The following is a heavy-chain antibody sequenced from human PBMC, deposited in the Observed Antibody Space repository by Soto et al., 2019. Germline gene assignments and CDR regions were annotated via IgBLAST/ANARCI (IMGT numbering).Heavy chain of an antibody. D-gene: IGHD6-25*01. CDR1: GFTFSSYS. Sequence: EVQLVESGGGLVKPGGSLRLSCAASGFTFSSYSMNWVRQAPGKGLEWVSSISSSSSYIYYADSVKGRFTISRDNAKNSLYLQMNSLRAEDTAVYYCARSVPPAEESDYWCQGTLVTVSS. V-gene: IGHV3-21*01. CDR3: ARSVPPAEESDY. CDR2: ISSSSSYI. J-gene: IGHJ4*02.